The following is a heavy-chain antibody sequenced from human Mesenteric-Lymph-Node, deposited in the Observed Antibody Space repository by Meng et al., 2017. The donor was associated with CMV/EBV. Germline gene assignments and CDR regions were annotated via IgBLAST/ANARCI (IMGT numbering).Heavy chain of an antibody. J-gene: IGHJ4*02. D-gene: IGHD4-17*01. V-gene: IGHV4-31*11. CDR2: IYYSGST. CDR1: GVSISNGYYY. Sequence: SETLSLTCAVSGVSISNGYYYWTWVRQDPGKGLEWIGSIYYSGSTYYNPSLRGRVSISFDTSENQFSLNLKFVTTADTAVYYCARGEVTKLGYWGQGTVVTVSS. CDR3: ARGEVTKLGY.